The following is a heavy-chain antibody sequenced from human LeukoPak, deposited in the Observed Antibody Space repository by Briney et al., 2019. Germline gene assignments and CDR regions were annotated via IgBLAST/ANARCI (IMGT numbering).Heavy chain of an antibody. V-gene: IGHV3-21*01. CDR2: ISGSSREI. Sequence: GGSLRLSCAASGFSFSDYTMNWVRQAPGKGLEYVSSISGSSREIYYADSVKGRFTISRDNTKSSLFLQMNSLRVEDMAVYYCARGYCGGGCYGDWGQGTLVTVSS. D-gene: IGHD2-21*02. CDR3: ARGYCGGGCYGD. J-gene: IGHJ1*01. CDR1: GFSFSDYT.